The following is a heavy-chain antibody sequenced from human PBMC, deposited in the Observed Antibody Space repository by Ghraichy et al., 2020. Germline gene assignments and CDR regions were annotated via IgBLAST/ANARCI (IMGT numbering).Heavy chain of an antibody. D-gene: IGHD4-23*01. Sequence: GGSLRLSCVVSGFTFSHYWMSWVRPAPGKGLEWVANINQDGSEKYYLDSVRGRFTVSRDNAKNSMYLQMNSLRAEDTALYYCARNYGGDSGYWGQGTLVTVSS. CDR2: INQDGSEK. CDR3: ARNYGGDSGY. J-gene: IGHJ4*02. V-gene: IGHV3-7*01. CDR1: GFTFSHYW.